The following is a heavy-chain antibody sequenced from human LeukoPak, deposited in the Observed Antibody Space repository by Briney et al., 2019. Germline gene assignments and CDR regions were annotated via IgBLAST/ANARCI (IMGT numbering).Heavy chain of an antibody. V-gene: IGHV3-30*18. J-gene: IGHJ1*01. CDR2: ISYDGSNK. Sequence: GGSLILSCAASGFTFSNYGMHWVRQAPGKGLEWVAIISYDGSNKYYADSVKGRFTISRDNSKNTLYLQMNSLRTEDTAVFYCAKDFGSDSSGWYRYFQHWGQGTLVTVSS. CDR1: GFTFSNYG. D-gene: IGHD6-13*01. CDR3: AKDFGSDSSGWYRYFQH.